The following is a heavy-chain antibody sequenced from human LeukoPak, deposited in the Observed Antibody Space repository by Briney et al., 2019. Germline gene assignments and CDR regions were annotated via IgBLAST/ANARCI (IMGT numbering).Heavy chain of an antibody. CDR3: ARGLSTSWLVPPYFDY. V-gene: IGHV4-39*07. Sequence: SETLSLTCTVSGGSISSSSYYWGWIRQPPGKGLEWIGSIYYGGSTNYNPSLKSRVTISVDTSKNQFSLKLSSVTAADTAVYYCARGLSTSWLVPPYFDYWGQGTLVTVSS. J-gene: IGHJ4*02. CDR1: GGSISSSSYY. D-gene: IGHD6-19*01. CDR2: IYYGGST.